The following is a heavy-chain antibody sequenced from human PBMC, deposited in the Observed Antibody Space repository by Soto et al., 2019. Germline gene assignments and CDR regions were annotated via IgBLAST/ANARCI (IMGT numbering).Heavy chain of an antibody. CDR3: ASPRFKIPR. V-gene: IGHV3-48*01. J-gene: IGHJ4*02. CDR1: GFTFSSYS. CDR2: SSSSSSTI. Sequence: EVQLVQSGGGLVQPGGSLRLSCAASGFTFSSYSMNWVRQAPGKGLEWFSYSSSSSSTIYYADSVKGRFTISRDNAKHSLYLQMICLRGEGTGEYYCASPRFKIPRWGQGTLVTVSS.